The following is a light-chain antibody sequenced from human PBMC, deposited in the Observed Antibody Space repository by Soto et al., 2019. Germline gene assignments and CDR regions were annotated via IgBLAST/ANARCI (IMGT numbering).Light chain of an antibody. CDR2: GVS. V-gene: IGKV3-20*01. CDR1: QSVSSSY. Sequence: EIVLTQSPGTLSLSPGERATLSCRASQSVSSSYLAWYQQKPGQAPRLLIYGVSSRATGIPDRFSGSGSGTDFTLTISRLEPEDFAVYYCQQYGSSRITFGQGTRLEIK. J-gene: IGKJ5*01. CDR3: QQYGSSRIT.